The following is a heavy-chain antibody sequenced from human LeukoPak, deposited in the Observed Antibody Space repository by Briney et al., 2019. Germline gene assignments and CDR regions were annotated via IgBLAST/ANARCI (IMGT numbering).Heavy chain of an antibody. CDR2: INPSGGST. Sequence: GASVKVSCKASGYTFTSYYMHWVRQAPGQGLEWMGTINPSGGSTSYAQKFQGRVTMTRDTSTSTVYMELSSLRSEDTAVYYCARAQYGSGSIDWFDPWGQGTLVTVSS. V-gene: IGHV1-46*01. CDR3: ARAQYGSGSIDWFDP. D-gene: IGHD3-10*01. CDR1: GYTFTSYY. J-gene: IGHJ5*02.